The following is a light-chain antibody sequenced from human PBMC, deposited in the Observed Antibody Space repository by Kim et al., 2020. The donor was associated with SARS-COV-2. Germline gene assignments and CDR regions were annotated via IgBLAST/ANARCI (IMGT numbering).Light chain of an antibody. J-gene: IGLJ2*01. CDR1: SPNIGAGYD. V-gene: IGLV1-40*01. CDR2: GNS. Sequence: QSVLTQPPSVSGAPGQRVTISCTGSSPNIGAGYDVHWYQQLPGTAPKLLIYGNSNRPSGVPDRFSGSKSGTSASLAIPGLQAEDEADYYCQSYDSSLSGFVFGGGTQLTVL. CDR3: QSYDSSLSGFV.